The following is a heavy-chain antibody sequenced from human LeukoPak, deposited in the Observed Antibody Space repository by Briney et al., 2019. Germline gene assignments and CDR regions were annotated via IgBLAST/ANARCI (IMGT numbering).Heavy chain of an antibody. CDR1: GFTFSSYA. Sequence: GGSLRLSCAASGFTFSSYAMSWVRQAPGKGLEWVSAISGSGGSTYYADSVKGRFTISRDNTKNSLYLQMSSLRAEDTAVYYCARGFVVVPAADYWGQGTLVTVSS. J-gene: IGHJ4*02. CDR2: ISGSGGST. V-gene: IGHV3-23*01. D-gene: IGHD2-15*01. CDR3: ARGFVVVPAADY.